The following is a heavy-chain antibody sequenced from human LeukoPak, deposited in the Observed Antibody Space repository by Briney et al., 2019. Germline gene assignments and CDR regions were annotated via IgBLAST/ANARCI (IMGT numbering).Heavy chain of an antibody. CDR3: ATHRAYCSGSSCYSVWFDP. CDR2: IHNSEST. Sequence: PSETLSLTCTVSGGSISGSSYSWGWIRQPPGKGLEWIGSIHNSESTYDNPSLKSRVTISVDTSKNQFYLKLSSVTAADTALYYCATHRAYCSGSSCYSVWFDPWGLGTLVTVSS. D-gene: IGHD2-21*01. CDR1: GGSISGSSYS. V-gene: IGHV4-39*01. J-gene: IGHJ5*02.